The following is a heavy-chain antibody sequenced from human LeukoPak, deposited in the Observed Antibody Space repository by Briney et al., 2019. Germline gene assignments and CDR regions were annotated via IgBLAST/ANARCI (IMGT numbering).Heavy chain of an antibody. CDR2: TSYRSKWYN. V-gene: IGHV6-1*01. D-gene: IGHD6-19*01. Sequence: SQTLSLTCAISGDSVSSNSASWNWIRQSPSRGLEWLGRTSYRSKWYNDYAVSVKSRITINPDTSKNQFSLQLNSVTPEDTALYYCVRSRAVAGSFDYWGQGTLVTVSS. CDR1: GDSVSSNSAS. J-gene: IGHJ4*02. CDR3: VRSRAVAGSFDY.